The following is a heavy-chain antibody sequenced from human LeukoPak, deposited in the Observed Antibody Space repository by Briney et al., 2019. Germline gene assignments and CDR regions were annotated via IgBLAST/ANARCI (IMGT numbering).Heavy chain of an antibody. CDR1: GFTFSDYY. CDR3: ARVPAGPAAIGYYYYYMDV. D-gene: IGHD2-2*01. J-gene: IGHJ6*03. CDR2: ISSSGSTI. Sequence: PGGSLRLSCAASGFTFSDYYMSWIRQAPGKGLEWVSYISSSGSTIYYADSVKGRFTISRDNAKNSLYLQMNSLRAEDTAVYYCARVPAGPAAIGYYYYYMDVWGKGTTVTVSS. V-gene: IGHV3-11*01.